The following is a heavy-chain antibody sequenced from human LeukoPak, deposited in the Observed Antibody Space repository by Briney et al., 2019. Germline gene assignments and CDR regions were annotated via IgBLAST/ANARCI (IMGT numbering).Heavy chain of an antibody. J-gene: IGHJ4*02. V-gene: IGHV4-59*01. D-gene: IGHD5-24*01. CDR2: IYYSGST. CDR1: GGSISSYY. CDR3: ARAYAGYTFDY. Sequence: PSETLSLTCTVSGGSISSYYWSWIRQPPGKGLEWIGYIYYSGSTNYNPSLKSRVTISVDTSKDQFSLKLSSVTAADTDVYYCARAYAGYTFDYWGQGTLVTVSS.